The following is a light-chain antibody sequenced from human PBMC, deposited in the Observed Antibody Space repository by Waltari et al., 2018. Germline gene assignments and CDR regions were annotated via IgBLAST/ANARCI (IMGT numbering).Light chain of an antibody. J-gene: IGLJ2*01. CDR1: TSNIGNNY. CDR2: ETE. V-gene: IGLV1-51*02. Sequence: QSVLTQPPSVSAAPGRKVTISCSGSTSNIGNNYVSWYQQFPGAAPKVFIYETEKRPSGIPDRFSGSKSGTSASLGITGLQTGDEAAYYCGTWDNNLSALVFGGGTKLTVL. CDR3: GTWDNNLSALV.